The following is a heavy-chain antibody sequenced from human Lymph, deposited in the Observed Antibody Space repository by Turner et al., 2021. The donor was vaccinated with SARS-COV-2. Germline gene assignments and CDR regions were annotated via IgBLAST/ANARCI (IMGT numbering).Heavy chain of an antibody. D-gene: IGHD3-3*01. CDR1: GYTLSGDY. J-gene: IGHJ6*02. CDR3: ARDVERYNDFWSGYSGGYGLDV. Sequence: QVQLVQSGAEVKKPGASGKGSGKASGYTLSGDYLNWVRPAPGQALEGLEWLNPYSGGKDYAQKCQGRVIMTRDTSISTAYMERSRLRSDDTAVYYCARDVERYNDFWSGYSGGYGLDVWGQGTTVTVSS. V-gene: IGHV1-2*02. CDR2: LNPYSGGK.